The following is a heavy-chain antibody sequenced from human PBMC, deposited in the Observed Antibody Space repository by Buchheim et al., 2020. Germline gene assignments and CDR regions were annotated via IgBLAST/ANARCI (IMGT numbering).Heavy chain of an antibody. V-gene: IGHV1-46*03. D-gene: IGHD6-19*01. J-gene: IGHJ4*02. Sequence: QVQLVQSGAEVKKPGASVKVSCKASGYTFTSYHIHWVRQAPGQGLEWMGIINPSGGSTSYAQKIQGRVTMTRDTATSTGYIELSSLRSEDTAVYYCASVTVAVTRALFVDYWGQGTL. CDR2: INPSGGST. CDR1: GYTFTSYH. CDR3: ASVTVAVTRALFVDY.